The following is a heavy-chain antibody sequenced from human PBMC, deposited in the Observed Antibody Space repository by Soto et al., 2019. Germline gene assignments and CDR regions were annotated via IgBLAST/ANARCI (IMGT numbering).Heavy chain of an antibody. D-gene: IGHD1-26*01. Sequence: EVQLVESGGGLVQPGGSLRLSCAASGFTVSSNYMSWVRQAPGKGLEWVSVIYSGGSTYYAESVKGRFTISRDNSKNTLYLQMNSLRAEDMAVYYCATKLSGSYLFDYWGQGTLVTVSS. CDR3: ATKLSGSYLFDY. V-gene: IGHV3-66*01. CDR1: GFTVSSNY. J-gene: IGHJ4*02. CDR2: IYSGGST.